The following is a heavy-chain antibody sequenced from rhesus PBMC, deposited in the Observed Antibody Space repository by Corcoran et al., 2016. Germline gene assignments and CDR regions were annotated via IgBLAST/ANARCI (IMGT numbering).Heavy chain of an antibody. CDR2: IRSGGSN. D-gene: IGHD4-29*01. Sequence: QVQLQESGPGLVKPSETLSLTCAVSGYSISSGYYWGWIRQPPGKGLEWIGHIRSGGSNYLTPSLKSRVTLSVDTSKIQFSLKLSSVTAADTAVYYCARNSGGSSYDAFDFWGQGLRVTVSS. V-gene: IGHV4S14*01. J-gene: IGHJ3*01. CDR3: ARNSGGSSYDAFDF. CDR1: GYSISSGYY.